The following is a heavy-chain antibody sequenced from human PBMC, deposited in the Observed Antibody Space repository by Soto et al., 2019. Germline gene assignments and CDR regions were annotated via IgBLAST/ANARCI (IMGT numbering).Heavy chain of an antibody. CDR2: IIPIFGTA. CDR3: ARVGQWLVYDY. Sequence: GASVKVSCKASGGTFSSYAISWVRQAPGQGLEWMGGIIPIFGTANYAQKFQGRVTITADKSTSTAYMELSSLRSEDTAVYYCARVGQWLVYDYWGQGTLVTVSS. D-gene: IGHD6-19*01. V-gene: IGHV1-69*06. CDR1: GGTFSSYA. J-gene: IGHJ4*02.